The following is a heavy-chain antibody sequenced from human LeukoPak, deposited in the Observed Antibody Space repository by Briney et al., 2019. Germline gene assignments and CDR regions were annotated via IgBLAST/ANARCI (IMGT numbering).Heavy chain of an antibody. CDR2: IYHSGST. CDR1: GYSLSSGYY. D-gene: IGHD3-10*01. Sequence: SETLSLTCTVSGYSLSSGYYWGWIRQPPGKGLEWIGSIYHSGSTYYNPSLKSRVTISVDTSKNQFSLKLSSVTAADTAVYYCARSMVRGVMFDYWGQGTLVTVSS. V-gene: IGHV4-38-2*02. CDR3: ARSMVRGVMFDY. J-gene: IGHJ4*02.